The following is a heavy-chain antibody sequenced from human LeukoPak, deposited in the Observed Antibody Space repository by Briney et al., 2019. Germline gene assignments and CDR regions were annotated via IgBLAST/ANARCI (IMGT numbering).Heavy chain of an antibody. CDR1: GFTLSTIA. J-gene: IGHJ4*02. Sequence: GGSLRLSWLTSGFTLSTIAMGWVSQAPGKGLEWISGISGSGASTYYADSVKGRFTISRDASRNTLYLQMNSLRGDDTAVYYCAKDVGKWESLHFFDYWGQGTLVTVSS. D-gene: IGHD1-26*01. CDR2: ISGSGAST. CDR3: AKDVGKWESLHFFDY. V-gene: IGHV3-23*01.